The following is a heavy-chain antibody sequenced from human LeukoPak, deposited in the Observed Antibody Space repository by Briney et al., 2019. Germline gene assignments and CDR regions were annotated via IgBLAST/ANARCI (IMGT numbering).Heavy chain of an antibody. D-gene: IGHD1-26*01. CDR2: NSGYKGNT. V-gene: IGHV1-18*01. J-gene: IGHJ5*02. CDR3: ARDAGSYYSITYNWFDP. CDR1: GYPFGSYG. Sequence: ASVKVSCKASGYPFGSYGISWVRQAPGQGLEWMGWNSGYKGNTKYAQKFQGRVTMTTDTSTSTAYMELRSLRSDDTAVYYCARDAGSYYSITYNWFDPWGQGTLVTVSS.